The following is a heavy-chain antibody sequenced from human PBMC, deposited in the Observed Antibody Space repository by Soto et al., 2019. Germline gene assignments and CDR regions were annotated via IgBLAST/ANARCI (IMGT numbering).Heavy chain of an antibody. Sequence: SVKVSCKASGGTFSSYSISWVLQAPGQWLEWMGGIIPIFGTANYAQKFQGRVTITADESTSTAYMELSSLRSEDTAVYYCARGRDYDSSGYYYLARWYFDLWCRGTLVTVS. CDR3: ARGRDYDSSGYYYLARWYFDL. V-gene: IGHV1-69*13. J-gene: IGHJ2*01. CDR2: IIPIFGTA. D-gene: IGHD3-22*01. CDR1: GGTFSSYS.